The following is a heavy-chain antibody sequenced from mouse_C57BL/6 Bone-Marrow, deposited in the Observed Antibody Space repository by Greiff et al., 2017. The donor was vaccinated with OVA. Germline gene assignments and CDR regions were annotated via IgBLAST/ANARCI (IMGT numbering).Heavy chain of an antibody. D-gene: IGHD1-1*01. J-gene: IGHJ1*03. CDR3: ARGDYGSSYWYFDV. V-gene: IGHV1-18*01. CDR2: INPNNGGT. CDR1: CSPFPVYF. Sequence: VPLQPSVPYLVLPFSSVPLPCNSSCSPFPVYFMLLVQQIHGPFLEWIGDINPNNGGTIYNQKFKGKSTLTVDKSSSTAYMELRSLTSEDTAVYYCARGDYGSSYWYFDVWGTGTTVTVSS.